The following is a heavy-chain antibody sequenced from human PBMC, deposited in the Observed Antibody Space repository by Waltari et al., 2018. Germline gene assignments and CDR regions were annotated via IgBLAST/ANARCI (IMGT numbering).Heavy chain of an antibody. Sequence: QVQLQQWGAGLLKPSETLSLTCAVYGGSFSGYYWSGIRQPPGKGLEWIGEITHSGRTNYTPSLKIRVTISVATSKNHSSLKLSSVTAADTSVYYCARRSGRISARGYWFDPWGQGTLVTVSS. CDR1: GGSFSGYY. J-gene: IGHJ5*02. CDR2: ITHSGRT. D-gene: IGHD6-25*01. CDR3: ARRSGRISARGYWFDP. V-gene: IGHV4-34*01.